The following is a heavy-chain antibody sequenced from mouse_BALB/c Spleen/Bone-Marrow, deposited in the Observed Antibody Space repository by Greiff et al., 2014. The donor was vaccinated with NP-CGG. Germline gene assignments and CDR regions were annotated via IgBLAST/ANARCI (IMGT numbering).Heavy chain of an antibody. CDR2: ISDGGTYS. Sequence: EVMLVESGGGLMKPGGSLKLSCAASGFTFSDYYMYWVRQTPEKRLEWVATISDGGTYSYYADSVKGRFTISRDNAKGNLYLQMNSLKSEDTAMYYCARDMGDYWGQGTTLTVPS. J-gene: IGHJ2*01. CDR3: ARDMGDY. D-gene: IGHD1-1*02. V-gene: IGHV5-4*02. CDR1: GFTFSDYY.